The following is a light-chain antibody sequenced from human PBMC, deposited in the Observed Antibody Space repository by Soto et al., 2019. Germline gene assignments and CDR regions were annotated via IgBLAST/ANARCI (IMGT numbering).Light chain of an antibody. CDR2: AAS. CDR3: QLSYMTHRT. Sequence: DIHMTQSPSSLSASVGDRVTITCRASQSISRYLTWYQQKPGKAPKVLIYAASILQSGVPSRFRGSGSGTDFTLTISNLQPEYFATYYCQLSYMTHRTFGQGTKVECK. J-gene: IGKJ1*01. CDR1: QSISRY. V-gene: IGKV1-39*01.